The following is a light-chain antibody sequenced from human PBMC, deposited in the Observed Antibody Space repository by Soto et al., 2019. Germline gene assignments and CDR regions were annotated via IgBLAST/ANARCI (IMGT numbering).Light chain of an antibody. CDR1: QRILHSSNKKNS. CDR2: WAS. CDR3: QQYYAAPRT. Sequence: DIVMTQSPDSLAVSLGERATINCKSSQRILHSSNKKNSLAWYRQKPGQPPELLIYWASTRESGVPDRFSGSGSGTDFTLTISSLQAEDVAVYYWQQYYAAPRTFGQGTKGEIK. V-gene: IGKV4-1*01. J-gene: IGKJ1*01.